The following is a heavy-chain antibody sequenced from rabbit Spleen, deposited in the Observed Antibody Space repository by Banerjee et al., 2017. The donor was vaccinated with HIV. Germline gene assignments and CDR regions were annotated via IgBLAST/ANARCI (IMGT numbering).Heavy chain of an antibody. CDR2: IYTGSGGNT. CDR3: ARDTSSSFSSYGMDL. CDR1: GFSFSSSHY. J-gene: IGHJ6*01. V-gene: IGHV1S40*01. Sequence: QSLEESGGDLVKPGASLTLTCTASGFSFSSSHYMCWVRQAPGKGLEWIACIYTGSGGNTYYATWAKGRFTCSKTSSTTVTLQMTSLTVADTATYFCARDTSSSFSSYGMDLWGPGTLVTVS. D-gene: IGHD1-1*01.